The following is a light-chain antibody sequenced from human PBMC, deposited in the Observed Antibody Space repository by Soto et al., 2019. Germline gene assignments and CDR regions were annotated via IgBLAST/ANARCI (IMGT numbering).Light chain of an antibody. CDR1: QSVSNF. CDR3: HQGDNWA. CDR2: DSS. V-gene: IGKV3-11*01. Sequence: EVVLTQSPATLSLSPGDRATLSCRASQSVSNFLTWYQKKPGQAPRLLIYDSSDRATGVPARFSASGSGTDFTLTISRLEPEDFAIYYCHQGDNWAFGGGTKVEI. J-gene: IGKJ4*02.